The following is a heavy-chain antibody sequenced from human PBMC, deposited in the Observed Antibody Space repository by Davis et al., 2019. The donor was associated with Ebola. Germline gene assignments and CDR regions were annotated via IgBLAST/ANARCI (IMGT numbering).Heavy chain of an antibody. V-gene: IGHV4-34*01. D-gene: IGHD4-23*01. CDR3: ARGSANSALYYYYGMDV. CDR2: INHSGST. J-gene: IGHJ6*02. CDR1: GGSFSGYY. Sequence: MPSETLSLTCAVYGGSFSGYYWSWIRQPPGKGLEWIGEINHSGSTNYNPSLKSRVTISVDTSKNHFSLKLSSVTAADTAVYYCARGSANSALYYYYGMDVWGQGTTVTVSS.